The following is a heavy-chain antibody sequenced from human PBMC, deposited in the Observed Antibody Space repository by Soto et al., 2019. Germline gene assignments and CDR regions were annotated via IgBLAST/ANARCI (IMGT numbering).Heavy chain of an antibody. V-gene: IGHV1-18*01. J-gene: IGHJ4*02. CDR1: GYTFPSYG. CDR3: ARAVTVTTTPDYFDY. Sequence: ALVEGSLKASGYTFPSYGISWVRQAPGQGLEWMGWISPYNGNTNYAQKLQGRVTMTTDTSISTAYMELRSLRSDDTAVYYCARAVTVTTTPDYFDYWGQGTLVTVSS. CDR2: ISPYNGNT. D-gene: IGHD4-17*01.